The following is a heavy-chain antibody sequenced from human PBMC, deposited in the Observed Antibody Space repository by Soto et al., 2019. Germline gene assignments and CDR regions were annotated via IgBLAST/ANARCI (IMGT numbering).Heavy chain of an antibody. J-gene: IGHJ6*03. V-gene: IGHV3-23*01. CDR3: AKDLVPDFWSGHRASYYYYYMDV. Sequence: GGSLRLSCAASGFTFSSYAMSWVRQAPGKGLEWVSAISGSGGSTYYADSVKGRFTISRDNSKNTLYLQMNSLRAEDTAVYYCAKDLVPDFWSGHRASYYYYYMDVWGKWTTVTVSS. CDR1: GFTFSSYA. D-gene: IGHD3-3*01. CDR2: ISGSGGST.